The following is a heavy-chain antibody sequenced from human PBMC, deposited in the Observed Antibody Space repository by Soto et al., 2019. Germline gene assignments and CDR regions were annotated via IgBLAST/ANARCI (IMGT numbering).Heavy chain of an antibody. CDR3: ATGGHNDGYNFYHGMDV. J-gene: IGHJ6*02. Sequence: QVQVVQSGAEVKKPGSSVKVSCKVSGGIFTNNAISWVRQAPGQGLEWLGGVIPLFDTASYAQIFRCRLSISADGATTTADMGLRGLTSADPAVYFCATGGHNDGYNFYHGMDVWGQGTTVTVS. CDR2: VIPLFDTA. CDR1: GGIFTNNA. V-gene: IGHV1-69*01. D-gene: IGHD5-18*01.